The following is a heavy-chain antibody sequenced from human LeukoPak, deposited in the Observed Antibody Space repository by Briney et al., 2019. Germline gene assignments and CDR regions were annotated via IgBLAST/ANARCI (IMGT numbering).Heavy chain of an antibody. CDR3: ATGAGCGY. J-gene: IGHJ4*02. Sequence: GGSLRLSCAASGFPFSSYWMTWVSQAPGKGLEWVANIKQDGSERNYVDSVKGRFTISRDNAKNSLYLQMNTLRDEDTAVYYCATGAGCGYWGQGTLITVSS. V-gene: IGHV3-7*03. CDR2: IKQDGSER. D-gene: IGHD6-19*01. CDR1: GFPFSSYW.